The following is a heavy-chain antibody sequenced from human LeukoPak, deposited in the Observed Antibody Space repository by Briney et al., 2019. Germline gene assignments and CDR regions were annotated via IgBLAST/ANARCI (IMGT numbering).Heavy chain of an antibody. CDR2: IYYSGST. CDR1: GGSFSGYY. Sequence: PSETLSLTCAVYGGSFSGYYWSWIRQPPGKGLEWIGYIYYSGSTYYNPSLKSRVTISVDTSKNQFSLKLSSVTAADTAVYYCAREREYDSSGYYSFDFDYWGQGTLVTVSS. CDR3: AREREYDSSGYYSFDFDY. D-gene: IGHD3-22*01. V-gene: IGHV4-34*09. J-gene: IGHJ4*02.